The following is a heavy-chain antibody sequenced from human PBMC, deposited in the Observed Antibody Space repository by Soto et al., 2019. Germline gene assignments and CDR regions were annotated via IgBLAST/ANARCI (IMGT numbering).Heavy chain of an antibody. CDR1: GGSFSGYY. V-gene: IGHV4-34*01. CDR3: ARGFGEHLLKEVNYFDY. Sequence: SETLSLTCAVYGGSFSGYYWSWIRQPPGKGLEWIGEINHSGSTNYNPSLKSRVTISVDTSKNQFSLKLSSVTAADTAVYYCARGFGEHLLKEVNYFDYWGQGTMVTVYS. D-gene: IGHD3-3*01. J-gene: IGHJ4*02. CDR2: INHSGST.